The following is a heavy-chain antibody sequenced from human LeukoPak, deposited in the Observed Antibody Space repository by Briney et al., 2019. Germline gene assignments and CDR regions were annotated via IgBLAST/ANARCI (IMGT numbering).Heavy chain of an antibody. D-gene: IGHD2-15*01. J-gene: IGHJ4*02. V-gene: IGHV4-34*01. CDR3: ATSPATSRNY. CDR1: GGSFSGYY. CDR2: INHSGST. Sequence: SETLSLTCAVYGGSFSGYYWNWIRRPPGKGLEWIGEINHSGSTTYNPSLKSRVTISVDTSKNQFSLKLSSVTAADTAVYYCATSPATSRNYWGQGTLVTGSS.